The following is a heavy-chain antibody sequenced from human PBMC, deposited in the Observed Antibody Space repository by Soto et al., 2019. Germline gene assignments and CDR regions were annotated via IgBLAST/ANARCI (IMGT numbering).Heavy chain of an antibody. D-gene: IGHD3-22*01. J-gene: IGHJ3*02. CDR2: SDPEDGET. V-gene: IGHV1-24*01. Sequence: ASVKVSCKVSGYTLTELSMHWVRQAPGKGLEWMGGSDPEDGETIYAQKFQGRVTMTEDTSTDTAYMELSSLRSEDTAVYYCATTSYDSSGYYYAAFDIWGQGTMVTVS. CDR1: GYTLTELS. CDR3: ATTSYDSSGYYYAAFDI.